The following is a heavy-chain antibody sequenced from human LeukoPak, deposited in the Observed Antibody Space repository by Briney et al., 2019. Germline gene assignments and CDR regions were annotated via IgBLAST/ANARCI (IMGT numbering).Heavy chain of an antibody. CDR2: IRSKANSYAT. V-gene: IGHV3-73*01. CDR3: TRLGSGYHREYDY. Sequence: GGSLRLSCAASGFTFSGSAMPWVRQASGKGLEWVGRIRSKANSYATAYAASVKGRFTISRDDSKNTAYLQMNSLKTEDTAVYYCTRLGSGYHREYDYWGQGTLVTVSS. J-gene: IGHJ4*02. D-gene: IGHD3-22*01. CDR1: GFTFSGSA.